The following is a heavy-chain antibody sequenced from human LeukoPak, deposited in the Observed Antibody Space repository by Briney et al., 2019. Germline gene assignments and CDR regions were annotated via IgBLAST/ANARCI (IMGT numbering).Heavy chain of an antibody. CDR2: ISGYNGKT. Sequence: GASVKVSCKASGYTFTSYGISWVRQAPGQGLEWMGWISGYNGKTNYAQKLQGRVTMTTDTSTSTAYMELRSLRSDDTAVYYCAKAFSPTSGTFYLSFDSWGQGTLVSVSS. CDR1: GYTFTSYG. CDR3: AKAFSPTSGTFYLSFDS. V-gene: IGHV1-18*01. J-gene: IGHJ4*02. D-gene: IGHD3-10*01.